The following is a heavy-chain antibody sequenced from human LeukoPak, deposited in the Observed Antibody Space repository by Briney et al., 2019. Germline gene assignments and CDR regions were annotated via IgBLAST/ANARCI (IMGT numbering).Heavy chain of an antibody. CDR2: IYYSGST. J-gene: IGHJ4*02. Sequence: RTSETLSLTCTVSGGSISSYYWSWIRQPPGKGLEWIGYIYYSGSTNYNPSLKSRVTMSVDTSKNQFSLKLSSVTAADTAVYYCARDSARNGPSLWGQGTLVTVSS. CDR3: ARDSARNGPSL. D-gene: IGHD2-8*01. V-gene: IGHV4-59*12. CDR1: GGSISSYY.